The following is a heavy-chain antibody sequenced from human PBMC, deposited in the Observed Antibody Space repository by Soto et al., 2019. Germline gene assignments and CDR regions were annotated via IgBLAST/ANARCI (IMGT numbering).Heavy chain of an antibody. CDR1: GSPFISYG. Sequence: ASVKVSCRASGSPFISYGISGVRQAPGQGLAWMRWIRAYTGNTNYAQKLQGRVTTTTDTSTSTAYMELRSLRPDDTAVYYCARDPGTYHFWSGYYPFDYWG. CDR2: IRAYTGNT. CDR3: ARDPGTYHFWSGYYPFDY. D-gene: IGHD3-3*01. J-gene: IGHJ4*01. V-gene: IGHV1-18*01.